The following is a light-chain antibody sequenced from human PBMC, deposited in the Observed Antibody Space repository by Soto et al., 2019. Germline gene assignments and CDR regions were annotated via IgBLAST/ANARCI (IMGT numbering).Light chain of an antibody. CDR2: DAS. Sequence: EIVLTQSPATLSLSPGERATLSCRASQSVSSYLAWYQQKPGQAPRLLIYDASNRATGIPARFSGSGSGTDFTLTISTLEPEDFAVYYCQPRSNWPPYTFGQGTKLEIK. V-gene: IGKV3-11*01. CDR1: QSVSSY. J-gene: IGKJ2*01. CDR3: QPRSNWPPYT.